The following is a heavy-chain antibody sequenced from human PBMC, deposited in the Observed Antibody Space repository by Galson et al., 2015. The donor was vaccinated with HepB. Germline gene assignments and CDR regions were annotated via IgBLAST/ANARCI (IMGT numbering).Heavy chain of an antibody. V-gene: IGHV6-1*01. CDR1: GDSVSSNSAA. J-gene: IGHJ6*03. Sequence: CAISGDSVSSNSAAWNWIRQSPSRGLEWLGRTYYRSKWYNDYAVSVESRITINPDTSKNQFSLQLNSVTPEDTAVYYCAREGQNYYYYYMDVWGKGTTVTVSS. CDR2: TYYRSKWYN. CDR3: AREGQNYYYYYMDV.